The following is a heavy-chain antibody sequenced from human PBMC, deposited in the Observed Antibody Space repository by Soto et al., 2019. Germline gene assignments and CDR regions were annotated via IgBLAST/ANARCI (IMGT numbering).Heavy chain of an antibody. CDR3: ARSSHSTVTTLDY. CDR1: GGSISSGGYY. CDR2: IYYSGST. D-gene: IGHD4-17*01. V-gene: IGHV4-31*03. J-gene: IGHJ4*02. Sequence: QVQLQESGPGLVKPSQTLSLTCTVSGGSISSGGYYWSWIRQHPGKGLEWIGYIYYSGSTYYNPSIKSRVTISVDTSKNQFSLKLSSVTAADTAVYYCARSSHSTVTTLDYWGQGTLVTVSS.